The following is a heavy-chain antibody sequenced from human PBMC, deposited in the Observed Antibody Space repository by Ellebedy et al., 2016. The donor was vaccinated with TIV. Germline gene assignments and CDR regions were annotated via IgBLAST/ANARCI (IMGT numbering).Heavy chain of an antibody. CDR2: ISGSGDDT. CDR1: GFNFRTYA. V-gene: IGHV3-23*01. D-gene: IGHD6-13*01. CDR3: AKDRIRIAAPGAFDS. Sequence: GESLKISCAAVGFNFRTYAMSWVRQAPGRGLEWVAAISGSGDDTYYLDYAKGRFIISRDNSKSTVNLQLNSLRAEDTAVYYCAKDRIRIAAPGAFDSWGQGALVTVSS. J-gene: IGHJ4*02.